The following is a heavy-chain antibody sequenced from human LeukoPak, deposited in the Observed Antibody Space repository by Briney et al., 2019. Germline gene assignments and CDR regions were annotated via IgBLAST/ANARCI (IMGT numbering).Heavy chain of an antibody. J-gene: IGHJ4*02. CDR3: ARASSNLPDY. CDR1: GFTFSSYS. D-gene: IGHD4-11*01. V-gene: IGHV3-21*01. Sequence: GGSLRLSCAASGFTFSSYSMNWVRQAPGKGLEWVSSTSSSSYKYYEDSVKGRFTISRDNAKNSLYLQMNSLRAEDTAVYYCARASSNLPDYWGQGTLVTVSS. CDR2: TSSSSYK.